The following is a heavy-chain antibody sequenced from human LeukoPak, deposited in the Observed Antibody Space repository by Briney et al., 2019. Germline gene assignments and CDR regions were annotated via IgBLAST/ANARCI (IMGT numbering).Heavy chain of an antibody. V-gene: IGHV3-21*01. CDR1: GFTFSSYS. Sequence: GGSLRLSCAASGFTFSSYSMNWVRQAPGKGLEWVSSISSSSSYIYYADSVKGRFTISRDNAKNSLYLQMNSLRAEDTAVYYCAREYSSGWSASYYFDYWGQGTLVTVSS. CDR2: ISSSSSYI. D-gene: IGHD6-19*01. CDR3: AREYSSGWSASYYFDY. J-gene: IGHJ4*02.